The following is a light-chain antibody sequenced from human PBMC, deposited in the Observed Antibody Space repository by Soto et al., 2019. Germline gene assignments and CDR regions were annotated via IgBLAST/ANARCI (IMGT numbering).Light chain of an antibody. CDR3: QQSYSNPRI. CDR1: QSVSSS. J-gene: IGKJ5*01. Sequence: DIQMTQSPSSLSTFVGDRVTITCRASQSVSSSLNWYQQKPGKAPKLLIYDASGLQHGVPSRFSGSGSATDFTLPIDSLQPEDSATYYCQQSYSNPRIFAQGTRLQI. CDR2: DAS. V-gene: IGKV1-39*01.